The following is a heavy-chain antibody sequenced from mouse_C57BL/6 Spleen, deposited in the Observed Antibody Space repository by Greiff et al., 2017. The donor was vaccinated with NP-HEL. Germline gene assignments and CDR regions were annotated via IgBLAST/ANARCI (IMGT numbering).Heavy chain of an antibody. D-gene: IGHD2-1*01. CDR3: ASGSSGCYGNYGFDD. CDR2: IDPSDSYT. J-gene: IGHJ2*01. Sequence: QVQLQQPGAELVMPGASVKLSCKASGYTFTSYWMHWVKQRPGQGLEWIGEIDPSDSYTNYNQKFKGKSTLTVDKSSSTACMQLSGLTSEDSAVYYCASGSSGCYGNYGFDDRGNGTTLTAAS. V-gene: IGHV1-69*01. CDR1: GYTFTSYW.